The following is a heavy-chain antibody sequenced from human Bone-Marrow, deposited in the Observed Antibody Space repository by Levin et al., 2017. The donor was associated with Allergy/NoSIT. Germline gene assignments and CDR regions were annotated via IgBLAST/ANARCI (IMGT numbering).Heavy chain of an antibody. V-gene: IGHV4-4*02. D-gene: IGHD3-22*01. J-gene: IGHJ4*02. Sequence: TTSETLSLTCTVSGGSISTTNWWSWVRQSPGKGLEWIGEIYHSGSTNYNPSLKSRVTISVDKSKNQFSLKLNSVTAADTAVYYCARKDFYFDNSGYLFDYWGQGTLVTVSS. CDR1: GGSISTTNW. CDR2: IYHSGST. CDR3: ARKDFYFDNSGYLFDY.